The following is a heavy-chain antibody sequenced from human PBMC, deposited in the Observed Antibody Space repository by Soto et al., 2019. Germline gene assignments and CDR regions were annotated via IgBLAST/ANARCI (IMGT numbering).Heavy chain of an antibody. CDR2: ISSSSSYI. CDR3: ARDPIGYCSGGSCYSGAFDI. J-gene: IGHJ3*02. D-gene: IGHD2-15*01. CDR1: GFTFSSYS. V-gene: IGHV3-21*01. Sequence: GGSLRLSCAASGFTFSSYSMNWVRQAPGKGLEWVSSISSSSSYIYYADSVKGRFTIPRDNAKNSLYLQMNSLRAEDTAVYYCARDPIGYCSGGSCYSGAFDIWGQGTMVTVSS.